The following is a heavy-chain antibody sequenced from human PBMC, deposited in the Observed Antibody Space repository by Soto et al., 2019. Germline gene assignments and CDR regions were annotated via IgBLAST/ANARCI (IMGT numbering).Heavy chain of an antibody. J-gene: IGHJ4*02. D-gene: IGHD4-17*01. CDR3: ARVNGLRTYYFDY. Sequence: PGGSLRLSCAASGFTFSSYAMHWVRQAPGKGLEYVSAISSNGGSTYYANSVKGRFTISRDNSKNTLYLQMGSLRAEDMAVYYCARVNGLRTYYFDYWGQGTLVTVSS. V-gene: IGHV3-64*01. CDR1: GFTFSSYA. CDR2: ISSNGGST.